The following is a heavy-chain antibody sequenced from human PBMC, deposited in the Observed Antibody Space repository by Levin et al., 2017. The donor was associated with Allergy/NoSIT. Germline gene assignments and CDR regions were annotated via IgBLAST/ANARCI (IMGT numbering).Heavy chain of an antibody. D-gene: IGHD3-10*01. J-gene: IGHJ4*02. Sequence: ASVKVSCKASGYTFISYGFSWVRQAPGQGLEWMGWISAHNGNTNYAQNLQGRVTMTTDTSTSTAYMEPRSLRSDDTAVYYCAAYISLVRGVPKYYFDYWGQGTLVTVSS. CDR2: ISAHNGNT. V-gene: IGHV1-18*01. CDR1: GYTFISYG. CDR3: AAYISLVRGVPKYYFDY.